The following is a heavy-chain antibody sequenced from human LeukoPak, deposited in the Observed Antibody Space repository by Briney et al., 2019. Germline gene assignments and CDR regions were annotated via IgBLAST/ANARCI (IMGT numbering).Heavy chain of an antibody. CDR1: RSTFSTYW. J-gene: IGHJ4*02. CDR2: INSDGSST. Sequence: PGGSLRLSCAASRSTFSTYWMHWVRQAPGKGLVWVSRINSDGSSTGYADSVKGRFTISRDNAKNTLYLQMNSLRAEDTALYYCVGSSGWRGFDYWGQGTLVTVSS. CDR3: VGSSGWRGFDY. D-gene: IGHD6-19*01. V-gene: IGHV3-74*01.